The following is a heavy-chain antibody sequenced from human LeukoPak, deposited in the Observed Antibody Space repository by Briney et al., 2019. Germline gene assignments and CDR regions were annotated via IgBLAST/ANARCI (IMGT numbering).Heavy chain of an antibody. Sequence: GGSLRLSCAASGFTFSSYAMHWVRQAPGKGLEWVAVISYDGSNKYYADSVKGRFTISRDNSKNTLYLQMHSLRAEDTAVYYCAREDIVVVPAAMEVYYYYGMDVWGQGTTVIVSS. CDR1: GFTFSSYA. J-gene: IGHJ6*02. CDR3: AREDIVVVPAAMEVYYYYGMDV. CDR2: ISYDGSNK. V-gene: IGHV3-30-3*01. D-gene: IGHD2-2*01.